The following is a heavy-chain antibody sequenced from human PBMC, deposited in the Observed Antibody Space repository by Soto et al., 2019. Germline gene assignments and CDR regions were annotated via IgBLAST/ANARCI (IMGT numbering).Heavy chain of an antibody. CDR1: GGSFSGYY. Sequence: SETLSLTCAVYGGSFSGYYWSWIRQPPGKGLEWIGEINHSGSTNYNPSLKSRVTISVDTSKNQFSLKLSSVTAADTAVYYCARTWVYYYYGMDVWGQGTTVTVSS. CDR3: ARTWVYYYYGMDV. V-gene: IGHV4-34*01. D-gene: IGHD3-16*01. CDR2: INHSGST. J-gene: IGHJ6*02.